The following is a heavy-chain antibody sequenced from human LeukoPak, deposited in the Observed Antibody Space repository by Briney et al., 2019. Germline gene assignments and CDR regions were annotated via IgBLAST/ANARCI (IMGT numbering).Heavy chain of an antibody. J-gene: IGHJ4*02. CDR2: ISSSSSYI. CDR3: ARAGEGGQYYFDY. CDR1: GFTFSSYS. Sequence: PGGSLRLSCAASGFTFSSYSMNWVRQAPGKGLEWVSSISSSSSYIYYADSVKGRFTISRDNAKNSLYLQMNSLRAEDTAVYYCARAGEGGQYYFDYWGQGTLVTVSS. V-gene: IGHV3-21*01. D-gene: IGHD7-27*01.